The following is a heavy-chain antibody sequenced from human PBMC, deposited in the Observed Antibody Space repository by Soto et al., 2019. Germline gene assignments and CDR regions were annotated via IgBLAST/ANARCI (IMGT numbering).Heavy chain of an antibody. D-gene: IGHD2-21*02. CDR2: LYNSGST. Sequence: SETLSLTCTVSVGSIRSYYWSWIRQAPGKGLEWIGYLYNSGSTVYNPSLKSRVTISVDTSKNQFSLKLNSVTAADTAVYYCARDLWGYCGTDCYPLDVWGQGTTVTVSS. J-gene: IGHJ6*02. CDR1: VGSIRSYY. V-gene: IGHV4-59*01. CDR3: ARDLWGYCGTDCYPLDV.